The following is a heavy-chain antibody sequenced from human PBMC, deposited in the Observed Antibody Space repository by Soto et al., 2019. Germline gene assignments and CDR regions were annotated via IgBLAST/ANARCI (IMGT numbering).Heavy chain of an antibody. D-gene: IGHD3-22*01. J-gene: IGHJ4*02. V-gene: IGHV3-20*04. CDR3: ARRGHSEWRLLLHFDY. CDR1: GFTFDDYG. Sequence: EVQLVESGGGVVRPGGSLRLSCAASGFTFDDYGMSWVRQAPGKGLEWVSGINWNGGSTGYADSVKGRFTISRDNAKNSLYLQRNSLRAEDTALYYCARRGHSEWRLLLHFDYWGQGTLVTVSA. CDR2: INWNGGST.